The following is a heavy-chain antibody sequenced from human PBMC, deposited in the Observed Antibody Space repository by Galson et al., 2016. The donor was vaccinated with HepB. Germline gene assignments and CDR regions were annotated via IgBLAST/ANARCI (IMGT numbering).Heavy chain of an antibody. V-gene: IGHV4-59*01. CDR1: GGSITNYY. CDR2: IFYSGAT. D-gene: IGHD3-22*01. Sequence: ETLSLTCAVSGGSITNYYWSWIRQSPGKGLEWIGYIFYSGATKYNPSLESRITISVDTSKNQFSLKLSSVTAADTAVYYCARGGASSRWLFPWGQGTLVTVSS. J-gene: IGHJ5*02. CDR3: ARGGASSRWLFP.